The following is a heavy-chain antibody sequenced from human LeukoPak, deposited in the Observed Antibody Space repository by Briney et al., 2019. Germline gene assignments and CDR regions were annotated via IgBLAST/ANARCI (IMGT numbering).Heavy chain of an antibody. J-gene: IGHJ4*02. Sequence: GGSLRLSCAASGFTLDDYAMHWVRQAPGKGLEWVSGISWNSGSIGYADSVKGRFTISRDNAKNSLYLQMNSLRAEDTALYYCAKDIRGYSYALFDYWGQGTLVTVSS. D-gene: IGHD5-18*01. CDR2: ISWNSGSI. CDR1: GFTLDDYA. V-gene: IGHV3-9*01. CDR3: AKDIRGYSYALFDY.